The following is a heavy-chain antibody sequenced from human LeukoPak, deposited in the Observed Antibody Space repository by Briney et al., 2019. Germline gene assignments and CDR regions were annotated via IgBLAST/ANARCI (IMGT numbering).Heavy chain of an antibody. Sequence: ASVKVSCKASGYTFTGYYMHWVRQAPGQGLEWMGWINPNSGGTNSAQKFQGRVTMTRDTSISTAYMELSRLRSDDAAVYYRARGEGVSGSWDAFDIWGQGTMVTASS. CDR1: GYTFTGYY. V-gene: IGHV1-2*02. D-gene: IGHD1-26*01. CDR3: ARGEGVSGSWDAFDI. CDR2: INPNSGGT. J-gene: IGHJ3*02.